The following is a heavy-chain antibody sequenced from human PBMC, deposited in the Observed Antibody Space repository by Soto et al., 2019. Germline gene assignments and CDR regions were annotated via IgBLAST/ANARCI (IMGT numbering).Heavy chain of an antibody. Sequence: GGSLRLSCAASGFTFSSHGMQWVRQAPGKGLEWVGVISYDGSHKYYADSVRGRFTISRDNSKSTLFLQLSSLKGDDTAVYYCGTSNVPGSAALPLDYWGEGTPVTVSS. J-gene: IGHJ4*02. V-gene: IGHV3-30*03. CDR2: ISYDGSHK. CDR3: GTSNVPGSAALPLDY. CDR1: GFTFSSHG. D-gene: IGHD3-10*01.